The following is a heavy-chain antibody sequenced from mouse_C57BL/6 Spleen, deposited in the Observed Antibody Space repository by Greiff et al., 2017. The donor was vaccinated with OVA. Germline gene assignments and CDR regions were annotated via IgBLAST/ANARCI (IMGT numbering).Heavy chain of an antibody. CDR1: GYSITSGYY. V-gene: IGHV3-6*01. J-gene: IGHJ2*01. D-gene: IGHD2-1*01. CDR3: ARGGLLECLRY. CDR2: ISYDGSN. Sequence: EVKLMESGPGLVKPSQSLSLICSVTGYSITSGYYWNWIRQFPGNKLEWMGYISYDGSNNYNPSLKNRISITRDTSKNQFFLKLNSVTTEDTATYYCARGGLLECLRYWGQGTTLTVSS.